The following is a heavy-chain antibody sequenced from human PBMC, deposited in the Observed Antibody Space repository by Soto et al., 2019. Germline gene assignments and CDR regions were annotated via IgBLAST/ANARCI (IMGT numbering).Heavy chain of an antibody. CDR1: GDSISNNYW. CDR2: IFHSGST. CDR3: ARGDLWSGSDY. V-gene: IGHV4-4*02. Sequence: PSETLSLTCDVSGDSISNNYWWTWVRQFPGEGLRWIGEIFHSGSTNHNPPLKNRVNTSVDKSNNRFSLMLSSVTAADTAVYYCARGDLWSGSDYWGQGIQVTVSS. J-gene: IGHJ4*02. D-gene: IGHD3-3*01.